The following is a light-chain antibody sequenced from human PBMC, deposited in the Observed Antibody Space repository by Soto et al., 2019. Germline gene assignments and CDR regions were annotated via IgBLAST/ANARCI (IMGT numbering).Light chain of an antibody. CDR1: QSILRN. CDR3: QPCYGWPRT. Sequence: EIVMSQWPATLSVTQGERATLSCRATQSILRNLAWYQHEPGQPPRLLIYGASTRATGIPGRFSGSGSGTEFTLTISSMQSEDFAVNYCQPCYGWPRTFGQRTKV. CDR2: GAS. V-gene: IGKV3-15*01. J-gene: IGKJ1*01.